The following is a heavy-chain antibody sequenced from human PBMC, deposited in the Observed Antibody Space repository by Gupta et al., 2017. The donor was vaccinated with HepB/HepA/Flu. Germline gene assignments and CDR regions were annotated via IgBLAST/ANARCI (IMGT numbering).Heavy chain of an antibody. Sequence: QLQLQESGPGLVKPSETLSLTCTVSGDSIISPDYYWGWIRQSPGKGLEWIGNVYYNGSTYQNPSLKSRVTISVDTSKNQLSLKLTSVTAADTAVYHCARKGYYYSHGYYGWFDPWGLGTLVTVSS. D-gene: IGHD3-22*01. CDR1: GDSIISPDYY. J-gene: IGHJ5*02. V-gene: IGHV4-39*01. CDR3: ARKGYYYSHGYYGWFDP. CDR2: VYYNGST.